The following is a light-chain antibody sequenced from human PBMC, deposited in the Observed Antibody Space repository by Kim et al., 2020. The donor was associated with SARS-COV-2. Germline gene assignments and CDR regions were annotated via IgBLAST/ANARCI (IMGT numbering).Light chain of an antibody. Sequence: ALRQTVRITCQGDSLRSYYAPWYQQKPGQAPIVVIYGKNNRPSGIPDRFSGSSSGNTASLTITGTQAGDEADYYCNSRDSNDNVVFGGGTQLTVL. CDR3: NSRDSNDNVV. V-gene: IGLV3-19*01. CDR2: GKN. CDR1: SLRSYY. J-gene: IGLJ2*01.